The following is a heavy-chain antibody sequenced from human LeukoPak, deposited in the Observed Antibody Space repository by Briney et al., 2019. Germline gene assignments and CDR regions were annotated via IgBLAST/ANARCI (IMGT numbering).Heavy chain of an antibody. CDR3: ARRTGYYNYMDV. CDR1: GYTFTSYD. V-gene: IGHV1-8*01. J-gene: IGHJ6*03. Sequence: ASVKVSFKASGYTFTSYDMNWVRQAPGPGLEWMGWMNPNSGTTGYAQKFQGRVTMTRNTSISTAYMELSSLRSEDTAVYYCARRTGYYNYMDVWGKGTTVTVSS. D-gene: IGHD2-8*02. CDR2: MNPNSGTT.